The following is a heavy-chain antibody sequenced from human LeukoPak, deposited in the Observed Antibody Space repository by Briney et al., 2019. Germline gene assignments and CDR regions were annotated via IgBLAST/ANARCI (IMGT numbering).Heavy chain of an antibody. J-gene: IGHJ4*02. V-gene: IGHV5-51*01. CDR3: ARRRYYYDSSGYYYDLFDY. D-gene: IGHD3-22*01. CDR1: GYSFTSYW. Sequence: GESLKISCKGSGYSFTSYWIGWVRQMPGKGLEWMGIIYPGDSDTRYSPSFQGQATISADKSISTAYLQWNSLKASDTAMYYCARRRYYYDSSGYYYDLFDYWGQGTLVTVSS. CDR2: IYPGDSDT.